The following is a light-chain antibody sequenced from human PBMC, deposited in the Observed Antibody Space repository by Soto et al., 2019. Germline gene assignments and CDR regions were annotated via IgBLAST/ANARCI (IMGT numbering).Light chain of an antibody. Sequence: EIVLTQSPGTLSLSPGERATLSCRASQSVGSNYLAWYQQKPGQAPRFLIYGASTRANGIPDRFSGSGAGAYFNLTISRLEPVDFGVYYCQQYGSSHTFGQGTRLEIK. J-gene: IGKJ5*01. CDR2: GAS. CDR1: QSVGSNY. CDR3: QQYGSSHT. V-gene: IGKV3-20*01.